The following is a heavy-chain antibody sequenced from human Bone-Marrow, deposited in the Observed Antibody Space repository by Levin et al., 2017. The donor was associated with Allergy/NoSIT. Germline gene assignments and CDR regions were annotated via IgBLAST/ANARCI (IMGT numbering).Heavy chain of an antibody. Sequence: VSGPTLVKPSQTLTLTCSFSGFSLNTDGVGVGWIRQPPGKALEWLALIYWDDDKRYNPSLRSRLTVTKDTSKNQAVLRLTNIDPIDTATYFCAYWVRFAFSGSTGVYYFDSWGQGTLVTVSS. CDR1: GFSLNTDGVG. CDR3: AYWVRFAFSGSTGVYYFDS. V-gene: IGHV2-5*02. CDR2: IYWDDDK. J-gene: IGHJ4*02. D-gene: IGHD2-8*01.